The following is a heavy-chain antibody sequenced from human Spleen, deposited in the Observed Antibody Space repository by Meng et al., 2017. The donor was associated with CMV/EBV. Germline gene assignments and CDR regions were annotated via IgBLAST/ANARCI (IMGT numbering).Heavy chain of an antibody. J-gene: IGHJ5*02. Sequence: ASVSCGGCLWTWIRQPPGKGLEWIGYVSYAGNTQYNPSLMSRVTMSLDTTRDQFSLRLNSVIAADTAVYYCARSSGGRMTSYNYFDPWGQGALVTVSS. D-gene: IGHD3-16*01. CDR1: ASVSCGGCL. CDR2: VSYAGNT. CDR3: ARSSGGRMTSYNYFDP. V-gene: IGHV4-61*08.